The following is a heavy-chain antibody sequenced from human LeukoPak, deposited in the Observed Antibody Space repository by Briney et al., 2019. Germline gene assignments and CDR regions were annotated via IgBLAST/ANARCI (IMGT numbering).Heavy chain of an antibody. Sequence: SETLSLTCAVYGGSFSGYYWSWIRQPPGKGLEWIGEINHSGSTNYNPSPKSRVTISVDTPKNQFSLKLSSVTAADTAVYYCARGLRFFHNWFDPWGQGTLVTVSS. CDR1: GGSFSGYY. CDR3: ARGLRFFHNWFDP. CDR2: INHSGST. V-gene: IGHV4-34*01. D-gene: IGHD3-3*01. J-gene: IGHJ5*02.